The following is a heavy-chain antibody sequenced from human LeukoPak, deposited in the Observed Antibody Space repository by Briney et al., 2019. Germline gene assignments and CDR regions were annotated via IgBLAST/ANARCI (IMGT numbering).Heavy chain of an antibody. V-gene: IGHV4-59*01. CDR2: IYYSGST. D-gene: IGHD4-17*01. Sequence: PSETLSLTCTVSGGSISNYYWNWIRQPPGKGLEWIGYIYYSGSTNYNPSLKSRVTISVDTSKNQFSLKLSSVTAADTAVYYCARGYGDYGGGDYYYYYMDVWGKGTTVTISS. J-gene: IGHJ6*03. CDR3: ARGYGDYGGGDYYYYYMDV. CDR1: GGSISNYY.